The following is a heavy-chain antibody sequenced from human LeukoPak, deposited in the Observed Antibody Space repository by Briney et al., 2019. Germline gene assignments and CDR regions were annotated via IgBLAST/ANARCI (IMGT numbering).Heavy chain of an antibody. V-gene: IGHV3-74*01. J-gene: IGHJ5*02. CDR1: GFTFSSYW. Sequence: GGSLRLSCAASGFTFSSYWTHWDRQAPGKGLVWVSRINSDGSSTSYADSVKGRFTISRDNAKNTLYLQMNSLRAEDTAVYYCARRDIAAAGTFDPWGQGTLVTVSS. D-gene: IGHD6-13*01. CDR3: ARRDIAAAGTFDP. CDR2: INSDGSST.